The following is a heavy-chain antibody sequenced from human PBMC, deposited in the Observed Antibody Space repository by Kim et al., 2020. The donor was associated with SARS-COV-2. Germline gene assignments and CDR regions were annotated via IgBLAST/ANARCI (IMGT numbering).Heavy chain of an antibody. CDR2: IYYSGST. CDR1: GGSISSSSYY. J-gene: IGHJ4*02. Sequence: SETLSLTCTVSGGSISSSSYYWGWIRQPPGKGLEWIGSIYYSGSTYYNPSLKSRVTISVDTSKNQFSLKLSSVTAADTAVYYCARRVSLGGSGSIRYYFDYWGQGTLVTVSS. D-gene: IGHD3-10*01. CDR3: ARRVSLGGSGSIRYYFDY. V-gene: IGHV4-39*01.